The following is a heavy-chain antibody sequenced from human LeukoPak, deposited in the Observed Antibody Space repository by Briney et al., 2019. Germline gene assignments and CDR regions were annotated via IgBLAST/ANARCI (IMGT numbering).Heavy chain of an antibody. Sequence: PGGSLRLSCAASGFTVSSNYMSWVRQAAGKGLGWVSVIYIGGSTYYAASWRGGFTISTDNSRNTRYLQMNSLRAEDTAVYYCARDSRLQSTKVGATPDYYYYGMDVWGQGTTVTVS. CDR3: ARDSRLQSTKVGATPDYYYYGMDV. D-gene: IGHD1-26*01. CDR2: IYIGGST. CDR1: GFTVSSNY. V-gene: IGHV3-66*01. J-gene: IGHJ6*02.